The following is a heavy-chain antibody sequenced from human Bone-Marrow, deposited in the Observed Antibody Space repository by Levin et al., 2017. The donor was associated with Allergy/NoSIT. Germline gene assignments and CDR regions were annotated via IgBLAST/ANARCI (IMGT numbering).Heavy chain of an antibody. V-gene: IGHV1-69*13. CDR2: IKPKFATR. Sequence: ASVKVSCKASGGTFTNSAFSWVRQAPGQGLEWMGGIKPKFATRKHAQKFQGRVTFTADESTYTVYMEVSSLKSEDTAVYYCVRDESYFDYWGQGTLVTVST. J-gene: IGHJ4*02. CDR1: GGTFTNSA. CDR3: VRDESYFDY.